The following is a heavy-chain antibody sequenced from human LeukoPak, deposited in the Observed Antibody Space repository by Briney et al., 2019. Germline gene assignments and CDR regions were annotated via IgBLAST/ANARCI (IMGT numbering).Heavy chain of an antibody. J-gene: IGHJ6*03. CDR3: ARGPPNNSSGWYYYYYYMDV. D-gene: IGHD6-19*01. Sequence: PSETLSLTCTVSGGSISSYYWSWIRQPPGKGLEWIGYIYYSGSTNYNPSLKSRVTISVDTSKNQFSLKLSSVTAADTAVYYCARGPPNNSSGWYYYYYYMDVWGKGTTVAVSS. CDR1: GGSISSYY. CDR2: IYYSGST. V-gene: IGHV4-59*01.